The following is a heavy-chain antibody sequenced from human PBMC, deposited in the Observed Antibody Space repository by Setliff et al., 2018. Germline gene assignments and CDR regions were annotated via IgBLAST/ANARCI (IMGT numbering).Heavy chain of an antibody. V-gene: IGHV3-21*01. Sequence: PGGSLRLSCAASGFTFSSYSMNWVRQAPGKGLEWVSSISSKNSYIYYADSVKGRFTISRDNAKNSPYLQMNSLRAEDTAVYYCARDRGAARPWVWFDPWGQGTLVTVSS. J-gene: IGHJ5*02. D-gene: IGHD6-6*01. CDR2: ISSKNSYI. CDR3: ARDRGAARPWVWFDP. CDR1: GFTFSSYS.